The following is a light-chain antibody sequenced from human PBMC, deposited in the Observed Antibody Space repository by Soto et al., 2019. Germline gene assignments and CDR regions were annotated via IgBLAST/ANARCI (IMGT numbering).Light chain of an antibody. J-gene: IGKJ1*01. Sequence: EIVLTQSPGTLSMSPGERATLSCRASQSISSNYLAWYQQKPGQALRLLIYGASSRATGIPDRFSSSGSVTDFTLTISRLEAEYFAVYYCQQYGSSPRTFGQGTKVEFK. CDR2: GAS. CDR3: QQYGSSPRT. V-gene: IGKV3-20*01. CDR1: QSISSNY.